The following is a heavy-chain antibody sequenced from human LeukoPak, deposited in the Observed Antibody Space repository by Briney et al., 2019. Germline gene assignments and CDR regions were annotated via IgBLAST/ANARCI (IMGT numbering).Heavy chain of an antibody. J-gene: IGHJ4*02. Sequence: GGSLRLSCAASGFTFTNYAMTWVRQAPGQGLEWVSAISRGGGSAYHADFVKGRFTISRDTSKNTLYMQMNSLRVDDTAVYYCAKGLPAGSYSGIDSWGQGILVTVSS. D-gene: IGHD1-26*01. V-gene: IGHV3-23*01. CDR1: GFTFTNYA. CDR3: AKGLPAGSYSGIDS. CDR2: ISRGGGSA.